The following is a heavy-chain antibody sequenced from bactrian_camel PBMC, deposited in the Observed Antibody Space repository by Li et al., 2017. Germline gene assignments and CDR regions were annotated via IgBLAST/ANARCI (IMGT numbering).Heavy chain of an antibody. V-gene: IGHV3S53*01. CDR2: LASDGSS. CDR3: AADRRRHGPPSLRPGDYSV. CDR1: AYTPANVR. D-gene: IGHD2*01. Sequence: VQLVESGGGSVQAGGSLRPSCAFDAYTPANVRMAWFRQAPGKEREGVASLASDGSSIYANSLKGRFSISKDNARNWLDLQMDSPEPGDTARYYCAADRRRHGPPSLRPGDYSVWGQGTQVTVS. J-gene: IGHJ4*01.